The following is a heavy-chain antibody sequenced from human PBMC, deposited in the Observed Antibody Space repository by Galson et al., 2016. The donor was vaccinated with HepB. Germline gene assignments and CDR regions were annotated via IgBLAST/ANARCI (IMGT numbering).Heavy chain of an antibody. Sequence: SLRLSCAASGFTFRFWPMHWVRQAPGKGLEWVTLISDDGSKKFYAGFVKGRFTVSRDNLKNTLYLQMNSLRPEDSAVYYCASPDYGDRLYFDYWGLGTLVSVSS. CDR3: ASPDYGDRLYFDY. J-gene: IGHJ4*02. CDR2: ISDDGSKK. V-gene: IGHV3-30*04. D-gene: IGHD4-17*01. CDR1: GFTFRFWP.